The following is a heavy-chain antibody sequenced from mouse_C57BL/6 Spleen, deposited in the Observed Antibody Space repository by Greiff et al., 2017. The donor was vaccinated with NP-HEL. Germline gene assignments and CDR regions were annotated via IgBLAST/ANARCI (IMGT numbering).Heavy chain of an antibody. D-gene: IGHD2-5*01. V-gene: IGHV1-64*01. CDR2: IHPNRGST. CDR1: GYTFTSYW. J-gene: IGHJ2*01. Sequence: QVQLQQPGAELVKPGASVKLSCKASGYTFTSYWMHWVKQRPGQGLEWIGMIHPNRGSTNYNEKFKSKATLTVDKSSSTAYMQLSSLTSEDSAVYYCARWDYSNYVDYWGQGTTLTVSS. CDR3: ARWDYSNYVDY.